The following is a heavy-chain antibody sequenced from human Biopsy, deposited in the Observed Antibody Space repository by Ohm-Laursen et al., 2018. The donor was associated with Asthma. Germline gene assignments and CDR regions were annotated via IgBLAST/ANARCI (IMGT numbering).Heavy chain of an antibody. CDR1: GYSLTDLS. CDR2: HDHEEGGT. D-gene: IGHD4-17*01. V-gene: IGHV1-24*01. CDR3: ASDFPKDYVRYNFQF. Sequence: SVKVSCKPSGYSLTDLSMHWVRQAPGQGLEWMGGHDHEEGGTVNARRFQGRVTMAEDTSTDTAYMELSSLSSDDTAVYYCASDFPKDYVRYNFQFWGQGTLVTVSS. J-gene: IGHJ4*02.